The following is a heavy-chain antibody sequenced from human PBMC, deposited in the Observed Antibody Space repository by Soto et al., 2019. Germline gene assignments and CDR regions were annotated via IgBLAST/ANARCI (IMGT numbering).Heavy chain of an antibody. V-gene: IGHV3-7*05. Sequence: EVQLVESGGGLVQPGGSLRLSCAASGFTFSSYWMSWVRQAPGKGLEWVANIKQDGSEKYYVDSVKGRFTISRDNAKNSLYLQMNSLRAEDTAVYYCATDEWPYYYGSGSYIGAFDYWGQGTLVTVSS. CDR3: ATDEWPYYYGSGSYIGAFDY. J-gene: IGHJ4*02. D-gene: IGHD3-10*01. CDR1: GFTFSSYW. CDR2: IKQDGSEK.